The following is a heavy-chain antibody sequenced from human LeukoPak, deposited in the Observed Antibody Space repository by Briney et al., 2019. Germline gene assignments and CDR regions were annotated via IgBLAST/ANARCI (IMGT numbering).Heavy chain of an antibody. CDR1: GYTFSSYG. CDR3: AKEEYSSSSFDY. V-gene: IGHV3-23*01. CDR2: LSRSGGST. D-gene: IGHD6-6*01. J-gene: IGHJ4*02. Sequence: GSLRLSCAASGYTFSSYGMSWVRQAPGKGLEWVSALSRSGGSTYYADSVKGRFTISRDNSKNTLYLQMNSLRAEDTAVYYCAKEEYSSSSFDYWGQGTLVTVSS.